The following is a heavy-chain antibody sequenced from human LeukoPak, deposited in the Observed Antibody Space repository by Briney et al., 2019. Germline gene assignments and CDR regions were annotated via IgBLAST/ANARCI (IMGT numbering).Heavy chain of an antibody. V-gene: IGHV4-34*01. D-gene: IGHD5-18*01. CDR2: INHSGST. CDR3: ARRDTTLVTSFDF. Sequence: SETLSLTCAVYGGSFTDYYWTWLRQPPGEGLEWIGEINHSGSTNYNPSLKSRVTVSVDPSKNQFSLILSSVTAADTAVYYCARRDTTLVTSFDFWGQGNLVTVSS. J-gene: IGHJ4*02. CDR1: GGSFTDYY.